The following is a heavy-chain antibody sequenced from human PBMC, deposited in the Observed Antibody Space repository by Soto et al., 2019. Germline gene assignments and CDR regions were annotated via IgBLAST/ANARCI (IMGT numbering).Heavy chain of an antibody. J-gene: IGHJ4*02. CDR2: IYHSGDT. D-gene: IGHD6-6*01. CDR3: ARTRESSSTPRDFDY. CDR1: GFSITIGHY. Sequence: XETLYLTFTVSGFSITIGHYWGWIRQPPGKGLEWIGSIYHSGDTYYNPSLKSRVTISVDTSKNQFALKLSSVTAADTAVYYCARTRESSSTPRDFDYWGQGTLVTVSS. V-gene: IGHV4-38-2*02.